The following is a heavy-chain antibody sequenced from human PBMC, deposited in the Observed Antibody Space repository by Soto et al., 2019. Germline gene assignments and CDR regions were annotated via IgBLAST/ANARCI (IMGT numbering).Heavy chain of an antibody. CDR2: INGDNGNT. V-gene: IGHV1-3*01. Sequence: QVQLVQSGADVKKPGASVTVSCKASGHTLTSSVIHWVRQAPGQGLEWMGWINGDNGNTKYSQKLQGRVTFTRDISASTDQMELRSVRAADTSVYYCTAEPATPGAPNRFAPCGEGTLFTVSS. CDR3: TAEPATPGAPNRFAP. D-gene: IGHD1-1*01. J-gene: IGHJ5*02. CDR1: GHTLTSSV.